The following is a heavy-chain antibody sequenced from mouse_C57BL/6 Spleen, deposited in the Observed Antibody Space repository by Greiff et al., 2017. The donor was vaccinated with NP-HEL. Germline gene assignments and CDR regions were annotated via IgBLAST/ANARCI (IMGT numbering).Heavy chain of an antibody. V-gene: IGHV5-17*01. D-gene: IGHD2-3*01. Sequence: DVQLQESGGGLVKPGGSLKLSCAASGFTFSDYGMHWVRQAPEKGLEWVAYISSGSSTIYYADTVKGRFTISRDNAKNTLFLQMTSLRSEDTAMYYCARNRIYDGYYHFDYWGQGTTLTVSS. CDR1: GFTFSDYG. CDR2: ISSGSSTI. J-gene: IGHJ2*01. CDR3: ARNRIYDGYYHFDY.